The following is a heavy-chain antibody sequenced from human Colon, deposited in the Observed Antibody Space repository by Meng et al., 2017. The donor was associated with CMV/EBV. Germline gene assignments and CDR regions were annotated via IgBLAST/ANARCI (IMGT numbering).Heavy chain of an antibody. Sequence: GSLRLSCSVSGGSISSGGYYWSWIRQPPGKGLEWTGFIYYSGRTIYNSSLKSRVTMSVDTSENQFSLKLTSVTAADAAVYFCAKVGLGASTVIYYFDYWGQGALVTVSS. J-gene: IGHJ4*02. CDR1: GGSISSGGYY. V-gene: IGHV4-61*08. CDR2: IYYSGRT. CDR3: AKVGLGASTVIYYFDY. D-gene: IGHD4-17*01.